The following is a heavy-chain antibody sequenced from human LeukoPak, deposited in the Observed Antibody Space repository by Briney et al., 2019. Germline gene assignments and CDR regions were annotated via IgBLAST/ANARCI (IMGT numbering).Heavy chain of an antibody. CDR3: ARGPPLAGNTHLVDY. Sequence: QPGRSLRLSCAASGFTFSSYWMSWVRQAPGKGLEWVANIKQDGSEKYYVDSVKGRFTISRDNAKNSLYLQINSLRAEDTAVYYCARGPPLAGNTHLVDYWGQGTLVTVSS. J-gene: IGHJ4*02. CDR1: GFTFSSYW. CDR2: IKQDGSEK. D-gene: IGHD2-15*01. V-gene: IGHV3-7*01.